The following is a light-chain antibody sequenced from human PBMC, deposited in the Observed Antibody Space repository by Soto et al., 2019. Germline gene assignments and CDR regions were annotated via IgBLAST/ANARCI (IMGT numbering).Light chain of an antibody. V-gene: IGKV1-5*03. CDR2: RAS. CDR1: ENIRNW. Sequence: DIQMTQSPSTLSASVGDGVTIACRASENIRNWLAWYQHKPGKAPKVLIYRASTLESSVPSRFSGSGSGTDFTLTISSLQPDDFATYYCQQYNTCPFAFGQGTKLEIK. CDR3: QQYNTCPFA. J-gene: IGKJ2*01.